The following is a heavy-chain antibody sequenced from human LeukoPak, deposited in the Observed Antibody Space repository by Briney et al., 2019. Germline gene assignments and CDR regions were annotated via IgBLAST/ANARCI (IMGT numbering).Heavy chain of an antibody. V-gene: IGHV2-5*01. J-gene: IGHJ5*02. CDR1: GFSLSTSAVG. D-gene: IGHD3-10*01. CDR3: ARRIRFGESSKENWFDP. Sequence: SGPTLVKPTPTLTLTCTFSGFSLSTSAVGVGWIRQPPVRALEWLALIYWNGDKCYSPSLRSRLTITKDTSKNQVVLTMTNMDPVDTATYYCARRIRFGESSKENWFDPWGQGTLVTVSS. CDR2: IYWNGDK.